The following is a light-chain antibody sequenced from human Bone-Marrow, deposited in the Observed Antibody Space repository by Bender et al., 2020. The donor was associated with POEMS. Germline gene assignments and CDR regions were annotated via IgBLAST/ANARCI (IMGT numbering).Light chain of an antibody. V-gene: IGLV2-14*03. J-gene: IGLJ1*01. Sequence: QSALTQPASVSGSPGQSITISCTGTSTDIGTYTYVSWYQQHPGKAPKLMIFDVTYRPSGVSDRFSGSKSGNTASLTISGLQTEDEADYYCSSYSSSTTYVFGTGTKVTVL. CDR1: STDIGTYTY. CDR2: DVT. CDR3: SSYSSSTTYV.